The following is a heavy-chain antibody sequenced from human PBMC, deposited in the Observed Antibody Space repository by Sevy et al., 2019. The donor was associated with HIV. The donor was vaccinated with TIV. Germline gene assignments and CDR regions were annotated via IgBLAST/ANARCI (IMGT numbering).Heavy chain of an antibody. CDR2: INGRGGST. D-gene: IGHD3-22*01. V-gene: IGHV3-23*01. Sequence: GGYLRLSCVVSGYSFSSYAISWVRQAPGKGLERVSTINGRGGSTYYADSVKGRFTISRDNPKNTLFLQMINLRAEDTAVHYCARDKYHYDRSVYYDAFDIWGQGTMVIVSS. CDR3: ARDKYHYDRSVYYDAFDI. J-gene: IGHJ3*02. CDR1: GYSFSSYA.